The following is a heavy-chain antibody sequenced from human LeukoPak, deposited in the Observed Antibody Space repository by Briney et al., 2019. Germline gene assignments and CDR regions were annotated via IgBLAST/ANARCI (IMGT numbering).Heavy chain of an antibody. V-gene: IGHV3-7*01. CDR1: GFNHSNYW. Sequence: GGSLRLSCEASGFNHSNYWMSWVRQAPGKGPAWVANIKQDGSEKYYVDPVTGRFTTSRDDAKDSLFLQMNSLRAEDTAVYYCVRWATSFDLWGQGTLVTVSS. D-gene: IGHD3-3*01. CDR3: VRWATSFDL. J-gene: IGHJ4*02. CDR2: IKQDGSEK.